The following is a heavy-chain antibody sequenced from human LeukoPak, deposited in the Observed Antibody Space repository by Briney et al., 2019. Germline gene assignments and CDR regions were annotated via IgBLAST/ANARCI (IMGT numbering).Heavy chain of an antibody. J-gene: IGHJ4*02. CDR1: GVTFRSYS. CDR2: ISSSSSYI. D-gene: IGHD3-10*01. CDR3: ARESMVRGVPYYFDY. V-gene: IGHV3-21*01. Sequence: TGGSLRLSCAASGVTFRSYSMTWVRQAPGKGLEWVSSISSSSSYIYYADSVKGRFTISRDNAKNSLYLQMNSLRAEDTAVYYCARESMVRGVPYYFDYWGQGTLVTVSS.